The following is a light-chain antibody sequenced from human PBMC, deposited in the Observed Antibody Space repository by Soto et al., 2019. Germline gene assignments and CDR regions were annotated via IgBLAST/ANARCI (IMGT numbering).Light chain of an antibody. J-gene: IGKJ4*01. CDR1: QGISSY. CDR2: GAS. V-gene: IGKV1D-8*03. Sequence: VIWMTQSPSLLSASTGDRVIISCRMSQGISSYLAWFQQRPGKAPKLLIFGASTLQNGVPARFSVGGFGTEFTLTITSLQSEDFAVYYCQHYNELPLTFGGGTKVDIK. CDR3: QHYNELPLT.